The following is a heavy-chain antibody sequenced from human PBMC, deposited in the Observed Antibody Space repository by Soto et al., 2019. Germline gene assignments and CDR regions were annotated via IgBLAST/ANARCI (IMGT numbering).Heavy chain of an antibody. V-gene: IGHV4-30-4*01. D-gene: IGHD3-9*01. CDR3: ARPLHLTDDDAFDI. CDR2: IYYSGNT. CDR1: GGSISSGYYY. Sequence: SETLSLTCSVFGGSISSGYYYWSWIGQPPGKGLEWIGNIYYSGNTYYNPSLKSRLIISIDTSKNQFSLKVGSVTAEDTAVYYCARPLHLTDDDAFDIWGQGTMVTVSS. J-gene: IGHJ3*02.